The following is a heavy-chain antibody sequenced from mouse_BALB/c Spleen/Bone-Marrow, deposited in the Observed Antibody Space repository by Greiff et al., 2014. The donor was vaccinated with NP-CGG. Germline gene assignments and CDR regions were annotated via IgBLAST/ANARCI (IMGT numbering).Heavy chain of an antibody. D-gene: IGHD2-3*01. Sequence: EVMLVESGGGLVKPGGSLKLSCAASGFTFSSYAMSWVRQTPEKGLEWVATISSGGSYTYYPDSVKGRFTISRDNAKNTLYLQMSSLRSEDTAMYYCARHDGYYAMDYWGQGTSVTVSS. CDR3: ARHDGYYAMDY. J-gene: IGHJ4*01. CDR2: ISSGGSYT. V-gene: IGHV5-9-1*01. CDR1: GFTFSSYA.